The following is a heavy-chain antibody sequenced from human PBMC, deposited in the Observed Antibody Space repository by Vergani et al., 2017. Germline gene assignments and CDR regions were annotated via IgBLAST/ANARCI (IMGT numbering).Heavy chain of an antibody. D-gene: IGHD2-15*01. CDR2: IYYSGST. J-gene: IGHJ5*02. CDR3: ARRAYCSGGSCYSASVGWFDP. V-gene: IGHV4-59*08. CDR1: GGSISSYY. Sequence: QVQLQESGPGLVKPSETLSLTCTVSGGSISSYYWSWIRQPPGKGLEWIGYIYYSGSTNYNPSLKSRVTISVDTSKNQFSLKLSSVTAADTAVYYCARRAYCSGGSCYSASVGWFDPWGQGTLVTVSS.